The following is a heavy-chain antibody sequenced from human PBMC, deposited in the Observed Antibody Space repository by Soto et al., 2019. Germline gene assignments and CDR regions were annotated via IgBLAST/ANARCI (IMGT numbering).Heavy chain of an antibody. CDR3: ARETGDGEFDY. V-gene: IGHV3-48*03. Sequence: GVLRLSCAASGFTFSSYEMNWVRQAPGKGLEWVSYISSSGSTIYYADSVKGRFTISRDNAKNSLYLQMNSLRAEDTAVYYCARETGDGEFDYWGQGTLVTVSS. J-gene: IGHJ4*02. D-gene: IGHD7-27*01. CDR1: GFTFSSYE. CDR2: ISSSGSTI.